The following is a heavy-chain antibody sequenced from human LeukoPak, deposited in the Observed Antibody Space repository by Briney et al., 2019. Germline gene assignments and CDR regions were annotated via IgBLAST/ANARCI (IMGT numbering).Heavy chain of an antibody. CDR3: ARSITGTTDYYYMDV. CDR1: GYTFTGYY. V-gene: IGHV1-2*02. Sequence: ASVKVSCKASGYTFTGYYMHWVRQAPGQGLEWMGWINPNSGGTNYAQKFQGRVTMTRDTSISTAYMELSRLRSEDTAVYYCARSITGTTDYYYMDVWGKGTTVTVSS. D-gene: IGHD1-7*01. J-gene: IGHJ6*03. CDR2: INPNSGGT.